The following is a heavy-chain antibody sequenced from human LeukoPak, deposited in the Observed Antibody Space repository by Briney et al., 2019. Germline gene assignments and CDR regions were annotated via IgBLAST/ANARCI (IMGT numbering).Heavy chain of an antibody. J-gene: IGHJ4*02. V-gene: IGHV3-23*01. CDR2: ISGSGGST. CDR3: AKLGWLQGLVDY. CDR1: GFTFSSYA. D-gene: IGHD5-24*01. Sequence: HPGGSLRLSCAASGFTFSSYAMSWVRQAPGKGLEWVSAISGSGGSTYYADPVKGRFTISRDNSKNTLYLQMNSLRAEDTAVYYCAKLGWLQGLVDYWGQGTLVTVSS.